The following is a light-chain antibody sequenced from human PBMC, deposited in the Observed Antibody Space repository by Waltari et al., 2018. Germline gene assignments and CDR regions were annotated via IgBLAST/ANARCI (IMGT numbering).Light chain of an antibody. CDR2: NAS. Sequence: EIALKESPATLPFTPGERANLSCRSCQSVGTYLAWYQQKPGQAPRLLIYNASKRPTGIPTRFRGSGSGTDFTLTISILEPEDFAVYYCQQRTNWSLTFVQGTKVEIK. CDR1: QSVGTY. CDR3: QQRTNWSLT. J-gene: IGKJ1*01. V-gene: IGKV3-11*01.